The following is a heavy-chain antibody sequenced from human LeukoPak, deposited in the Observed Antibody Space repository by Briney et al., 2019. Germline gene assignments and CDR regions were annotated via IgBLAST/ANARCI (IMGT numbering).Heavy chain of an antibody. CDR3: ASQFYASETYYAYFDY. CDR1: GYTFTDYY. V-gene: IGHV1-2*02. D-gene: IGHD3-10*01. CDR2: INPNRGGT. Sequence: GASVKVSCKASGYTFTDYYMHWVRQAPGQGLEWMGWINPNRGGTNYAQKFQGRVTMSRDTSINTVYVELSSLRSDDTAVFYCASQFYASETYYAYFDYWGQGTLVTVSS. J-gene: IGHJ4*02.